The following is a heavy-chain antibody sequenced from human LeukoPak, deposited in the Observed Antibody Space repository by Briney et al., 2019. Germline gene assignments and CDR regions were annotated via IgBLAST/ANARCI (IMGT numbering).Heavy chain of an antibody. D-gene: IGHD2-2*02. V-gene: IGHV4-59*08. CDR2: IYSSGNT. J-gene: IGHJ4*02. CDR1: GGSIRNYY. CDR3: ARRYTASPGERFDY. Sequence: SETLSLTCLVSGGSIRNYYWTWIRQPPGKGLAWIGYIYSSGNTNYNPSLNSRVTISLDTSKNQFSLMLRSLTAADTAVYYCARRYTASPGERFDYWGQGTLVTVSS.